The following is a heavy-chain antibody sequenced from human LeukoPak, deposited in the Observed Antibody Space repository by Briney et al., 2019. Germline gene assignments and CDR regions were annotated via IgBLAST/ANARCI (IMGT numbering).Heavy chain of an antibody. CDR3: ARQAGYCSGGSCYGDYYDSNNYYYYMDV. Sequence: SETLSLTCTVSGGSINSGDYYWVWIRQPPGKGLEWIGSIYYSGSTSYNPSLKSRVTMTVDTSKSQFSLKLGSVTAADTAVYYCARQAGYCSGGSCYGDYYDSNNYYYYMDVWGKGTTVTISS. CDR2: IYYSGST. D-gene: IGHD2-15*01. J-gene: IGHJ6*03. CDR1: GGSINSGDYY. V-gene: IGHV4-39*01.